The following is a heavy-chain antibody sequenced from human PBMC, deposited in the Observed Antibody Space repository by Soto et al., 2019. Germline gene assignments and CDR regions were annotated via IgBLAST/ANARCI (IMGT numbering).Heavy chain of an antibody. D-gene: IGHD1-20*01. CDR3: AHRLGGYTWNDGYLDY. J-gene: IGHJ4*02. V-gene: IGHV2-5*02. CDR1: GFSLTSRPMG. Sequence: QITLKESGPTLVTPTQTLTLTCSFSGFSLTSRPMGVGWIRQPPGKALEWLAVIYWDDDKRYSPALRSRLTINKDTSKNQVVLTVTNVDPVDTATYYCAHRLGGYTWNDGYLDYWGQGILVTVSS. CDR2: IYWDDDK.